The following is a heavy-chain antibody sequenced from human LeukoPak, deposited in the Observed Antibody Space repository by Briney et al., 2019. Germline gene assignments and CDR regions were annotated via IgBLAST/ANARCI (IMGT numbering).Heavy chain of an antibody. Sequence: PGGSLRLSCAASGFSVSSNYMSWVRQAPGKGLHWVSVIYNDGTTYYADSVKGRFTISRDNSKNMLYLQMNSLRAEDTAVYYCAREICGGSCNPPSYMDVWGKGTTVTVSS. CDR2: IYNDGTT. J-gene: IGHJ6*03. CDR3: AREICGGSCNPPSYMDV. V-gene: IGHV3-53*01. CDR1: GFSVSSNY. D-gene: IGHD1-14*01.